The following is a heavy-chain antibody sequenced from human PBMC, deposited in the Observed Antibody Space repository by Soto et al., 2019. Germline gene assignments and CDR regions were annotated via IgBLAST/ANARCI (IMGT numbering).Heavy chain of an antibody. J-gene: IGHJ3*01. CDR2: TSGYSGNS. CDR3: AGDIFVHVDAFDL. CDR1: GYIFSSFY. Sequence: AAVKVSCKASGYIFSSFYSNWVRQAPGQGLEWMGWTSGYSGNSKYAQQFQGRVTMTTDTSTNTGYMEMRSLTSDDTAVYYCAGDIFVHVDAFDLWGQGTLVTVSS. V-gene: IGHV1-18*01. D-gene: IGHD2-21*01.